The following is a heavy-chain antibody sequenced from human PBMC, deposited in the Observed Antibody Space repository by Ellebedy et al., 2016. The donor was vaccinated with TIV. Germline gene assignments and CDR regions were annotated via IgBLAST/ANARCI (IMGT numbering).Heavy chain of an antibody. V-gene: IGHV3-33*01. Sequence: GESLKISCAASGFTFNNYGMHWVRQAQGKGLEWVAVVWSDGSNKYYADSVKGRFTISRDNSKSTLYLQMDSLRAEDTAGYYCARANTAMVRRNHMDVWGQGTTVTVSS. CDR1: GFTFNNYG. CDR2: VWSDGSNK. CDR3: ARANTAMVRRNHMDV. J-gene: IGHJ6*02. D-gene: IGHD5-18*01.